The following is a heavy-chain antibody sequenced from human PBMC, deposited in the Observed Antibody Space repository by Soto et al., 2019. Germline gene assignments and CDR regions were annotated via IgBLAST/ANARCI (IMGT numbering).Heavy chain of an antibody. V-gene: IGHV4-30-4*01. D-gene: IGHD2-15*01. Sequence: PSETMSLTSTVSGGSIRSGDYYWSWIRQHPGKGLEWIGYIYYSGSTYYNPSLKSRVTISVDTSKNHFSLKLSSVTAADTAVYYCASQTLAVVAAHFDYWGQGTLVTVSS. CDR3: ASQTLAVVAAHFDY. J-gene: IGHJ4*02. CDR1: GGSIRSGDYY. CDR2: IYYSGST.